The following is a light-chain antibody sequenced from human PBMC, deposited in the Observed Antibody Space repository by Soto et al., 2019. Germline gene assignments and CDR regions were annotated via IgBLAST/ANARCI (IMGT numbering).Light chain of an antibody. CDR1: RSDVGGYNF. CDR3: GSYKSSTSLL. CDR2: DVS. Sequence: QSALTQPASVSGSPGQSIAISCTGTRSDVGGYNFVSWYQQHPGKAPKLIIYDVSNRPSGVSDRFSGSKSGNTASLTISGLQAEDEADYYCGSYKSSTSLLFGGGTKLTVL. J-gene: IGLJ2*01. V-gene: IGLV2-14*01.